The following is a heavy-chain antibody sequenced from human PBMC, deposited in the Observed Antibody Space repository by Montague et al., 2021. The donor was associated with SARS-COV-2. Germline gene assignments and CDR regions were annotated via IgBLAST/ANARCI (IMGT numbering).Heavy chain of an antibody. CDR3: AQTVGAVAGVDY. J-gene: IGHJ4*02. V-gene: IGHV2-70*01. Sequence: PALVKPTQTLTLTCTFSGFSLSTSGMCVSWIRQPPGKALEWLVLIDWDDDKYYSTSLKTRLTISKDNSQNQVVLTMTNMDPVDTATYYCAQTVGAVAGVDYWGQGTMVTVSS. CDR1: GFSLSTSGMC. CDR2: IDWDDDK. D-gene: IGHD6-19*01.